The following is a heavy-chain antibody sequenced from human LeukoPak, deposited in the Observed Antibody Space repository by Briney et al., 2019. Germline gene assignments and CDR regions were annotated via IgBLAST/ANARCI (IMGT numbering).Heavy chain of an antibody. D-gene: IGHD2-2*02. Sequence: GGSLRLSCAASGFTFSRDGMHWVRQAPGKGLEWVAVISYDGTDKHYADSVKGRFTISRDNSKNTVYLQMNSLRAEDTAVYYCAKEGCSSTSCYTEVDYWGQGTLVTVSS. CDR2: ISYDGTDK. CDR3: AKEGCSSTSCYTEVDY. V-gene: IGHV3-30*18. J-gene: IGHJ4*02. CDR1: GFTFSRDG.